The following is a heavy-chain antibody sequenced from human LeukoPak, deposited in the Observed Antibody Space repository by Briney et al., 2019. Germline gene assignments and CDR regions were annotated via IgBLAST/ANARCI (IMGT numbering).Heavy chain of an antibody. Sequence: ASVKVSCKASGYTFTSYGISWVRQAPGQGLEGMGWISAYNGNTNYAQKLQGRVTMTTDTSTSTAYMELRSLRSDDTAVYYCAREYSSGWYGYYYYYMDVWGKGTTVTVSS. CDR1: GYTFTSYG. J-gene: IGHJ6*03. V-gene: IGHV1-18*01. D-gene: IGHD6-19*01. CDR3: AREYSSGWYGYYYYYMDV. CDR2: ISAYNGNT.